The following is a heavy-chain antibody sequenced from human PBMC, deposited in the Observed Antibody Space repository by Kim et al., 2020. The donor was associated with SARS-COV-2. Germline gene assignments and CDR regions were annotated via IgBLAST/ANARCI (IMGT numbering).Heavy chain of an antibody. CDR1: GGTFSSYA. V-gene: IGHV1-69*13. Sequence: SVKVSCKASGGTFSSYAISWVRQAPGQGLEWMGGIIPIFGTANYAQKFQGRVTITADESTSTAYMELSSLRSEDTAVYYCARDPRYYYDSSGYYSPLDYWGQGTLVTVSS. J-gene: IGHJ4*02. CDR3: ARDPRYYYDSSGYYSPLDY. CDR2: IIPIFGTA. D-gene: IGHD3-22*01.